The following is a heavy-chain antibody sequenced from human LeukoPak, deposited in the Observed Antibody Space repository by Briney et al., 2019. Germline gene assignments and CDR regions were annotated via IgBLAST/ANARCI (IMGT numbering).Heavy chain of an antibody. CDR2: IYYSGST. J-gene: IGHJ4*02. Sequence: PSETLSLTCTVSGGSIRSGSHYWAWIRQPPGKGLEWIGSIYYSGSTYYNPSLENRVTISIDTSKNHFSLKLSSLSAADTSVYYCAKRDDSGGNLVDLWGQGTLVTVS. V-gene: IGHV4-39*02. CDR1: GGSIRSGSHY. D-gene: IGHD3-22*01. CDR3: AKRDDSGGNLVDL.